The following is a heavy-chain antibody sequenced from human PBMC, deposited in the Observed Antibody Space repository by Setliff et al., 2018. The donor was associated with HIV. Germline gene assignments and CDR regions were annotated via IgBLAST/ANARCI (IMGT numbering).Heavy chain of an antibody. CDR2: INTHSGYT. J-gene: IGHJ4*02. CDR3: ARGKTWLRLLDY. V-gene: IGHV1-18*01. D-gene: IGHD5-12*01. Sequence: EASVKVSCKASGYTFNNYGISWVRQAPGQGLEWMGWINTHSGYTNYAQNVQGRVTVTMDTSTSTAYMELRSLKSDDTAVYYCARGKTWLRLLDYWGQGTLVTVSS. CDR1: GYTFNNYG.